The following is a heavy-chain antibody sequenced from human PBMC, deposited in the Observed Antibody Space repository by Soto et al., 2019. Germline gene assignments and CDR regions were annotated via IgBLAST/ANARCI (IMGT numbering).Heavy chain of an antibody. CDR1: GFPSSTYGVG. CDR2: INWDDDK. V-gene: IGHV2-5*02. J-gene: IGHJ5*02. D-gene: IGHD6-13*01. Sequence: QITLKESGPTLVKPTQSLTVTCTFSGFPSSTYGVGVGWLRQPPGTPLEWLALINWDDDKRYSPSLKSTLTTTQDRSKSQVVLTTTNMDPVHTAPEYCEIIAAAGNNWFDPWGQGTLVTVSS. CDR3: EIIAAAGNNWFDP.